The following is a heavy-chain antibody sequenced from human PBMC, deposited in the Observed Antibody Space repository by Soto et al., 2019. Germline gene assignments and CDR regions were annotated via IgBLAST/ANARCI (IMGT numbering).Heavy chain of an antibody. V-gene: IGHV3-48*01. CDR3: SKGSHFDY. J-gene: IGHJ4*02. CDR2: ISVGSGTM. D-gene: IGHD4-4*01. CDR1: GFAFNTYS. Sequence: GGSLRLSCAASGFAFNTYSMNWVRQAPGKGLEWVSYISVGSGTMYYADSVKGRFTISRDNSRNMLFLQMNSLRAEDTAVYYCSKGSHFDYWGQGALVTVSS.